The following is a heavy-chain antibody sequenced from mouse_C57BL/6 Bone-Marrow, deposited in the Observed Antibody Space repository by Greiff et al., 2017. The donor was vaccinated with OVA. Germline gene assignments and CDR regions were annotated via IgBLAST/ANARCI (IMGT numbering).Heavy chain of an antibody. V-gene: IGHV5-12*01. CDR2: ISNGGGST. Sequence: EVHLVESGGGLVQPGGSLQLSCAASGFTFSDYYMYWVRQTPEKRLEWVAYISNGGGSTYYPHTVKGRFTISRDNAKNTLYLQMSRLKSEDTGVYDCARCYFDYWGQGTTLTVSS. CDR3: ARCYFDY. J-gene: IGHJ2*01. CDR1: GFTFSDYY.